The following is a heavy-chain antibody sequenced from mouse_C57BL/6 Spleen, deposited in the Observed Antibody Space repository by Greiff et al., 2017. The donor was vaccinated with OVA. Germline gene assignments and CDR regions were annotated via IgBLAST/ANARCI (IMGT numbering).Heavy chain of an antibody. CDR1: GYAFSSYW. D-gene: IGHD1-1*01. CDR3: ASPPIGDYGSSYYYAMDY. V-gene: IGHV1-80*01. J-gene: IGHJ4*01. Sequence: QVQLQQSGAELVKPGASVKISCKASGYAFSSYWLNWVKQRPGKGLEWIGQIYPGDGDTTYNGKFKGKATLTAEQSSSTAYRQLSSLTSEDSAVYFCASPPIGDYGSSYYYAMDYWGQGTSVTASS. CDR2: IYPGDGDT.